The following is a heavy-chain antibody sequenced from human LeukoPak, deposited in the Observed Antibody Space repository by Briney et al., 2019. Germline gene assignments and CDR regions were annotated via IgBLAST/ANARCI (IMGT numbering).Heavy chain of an antibody. CDR2: INPNSGGT. D-gene: IGHD3-9*01. J-gene: IGHJ4*02. CDR3: ARVRDDILTGYYLYYFDY. CDR1: GYTFTGYY. V-gene: IGHV1-2*02. Sequence: ASVKVSCKASGYTFTGYYMHWVRQAPGQGLEWMGWINPNSGGTNYAQKFQGRVTMTRDTSISTAYMELSRLRSDDTAVYYCARVRDDILTGYYLYYFDYWGQGTLVTVSS.